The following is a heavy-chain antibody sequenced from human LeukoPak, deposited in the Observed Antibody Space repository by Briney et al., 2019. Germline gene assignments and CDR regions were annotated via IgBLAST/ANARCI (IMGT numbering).Heavy chain of an antibody. CDR3: ARGTGDGRHAFDI. Sequence: GGSLRLSCAASGFTFSSYSMNWVRQAPGKGLEWVSYIGAAGSTIYYADSVKGRFTISRDNAKNSLFLQMNSLRAEDTAVYFCARGTGDGRHAFDIWGQGTMVTVSS. D-gene: IGHD7-27*01. CDR1: GFTFSSYS. J-gene: IGHJ3*02. CDR2: IGAAGSTI. V-gene: IGHV3-48*01.